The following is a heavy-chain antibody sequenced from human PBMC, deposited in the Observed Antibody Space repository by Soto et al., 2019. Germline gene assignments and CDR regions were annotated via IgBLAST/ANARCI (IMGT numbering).Heavy chain of an antibody. D-gene: IGHD3-3*01. Sequence: QTGGSLRLSCAASGFTFSSYEMNWVRQAPGEGLEWVSYISSSGSTIYYADSVKGRFTISRDNAKNSLYLQMNSLRAEDTAVYYCARDKLRFLEWPIGSGGYFDYWGQGTLVTVSS. J-gene: IGHJ4*02. V-gene: IGHV3-48*03. CDR1: GFTFSSYE. CDR2: ISSSGSTI. CDR3: ARDKLRFLEWPIGSGGYFDY.